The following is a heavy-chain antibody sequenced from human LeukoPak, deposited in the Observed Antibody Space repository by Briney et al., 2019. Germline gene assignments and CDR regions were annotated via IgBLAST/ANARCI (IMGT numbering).Heavy chain of an antibody. J-gene: IGHJ6*02. D-gene: IGHD2-15*01. CDR1: GYTFTSYD. V-gene: IGHV1-8*01. CDR2: MNPNSGNT. Sequence: ASVKVSCKASGYTFTSYDINWVRQATGQGLEWMGWMNPNSGNTGYAQKFQGRVTMTRNTSISTAYMELSSLRSEDTAVYYCARPILGYCSGGGCYSTYYYYYGMDVWGQGTTVTVSS. CDR3: ARPILGYCSGGGCYSTYYYYYGMDV.